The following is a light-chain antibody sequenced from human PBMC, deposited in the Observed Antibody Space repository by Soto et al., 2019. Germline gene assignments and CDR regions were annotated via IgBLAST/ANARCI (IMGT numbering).Light chain of an antibody. CDR2: GAS. V-gene: IGKV3D-20*02. CDR3: QQRSNWPT. Sequence: EIVLTQSPGTLSLSPGERAPLSCRASHSVSSSYLAWYQQNPGQAPRLLIYGASSRATGIPARFSGSGSGTDFTLTISSLEPEDFAVYYCQQRSNWPTFGQGTKVDIK. J-gene: IGKJ1*01. CDR1: HSVSSSY.